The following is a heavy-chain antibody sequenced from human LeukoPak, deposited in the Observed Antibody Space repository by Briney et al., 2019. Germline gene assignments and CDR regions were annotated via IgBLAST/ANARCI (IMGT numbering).Heavy chain of an antibody. CDR2: ISGSGGST. J-gene: IGHJ4*02. D-gene: IGHD6-19*01. Sequence: GGSLRLSCAASGFTFSSYAMSWVRQAPGKGLEWVSAISGSGGSTYYADSVKGRFTISRDNSKNTLYLQMNSLRAEDTAVYYCAKDQDSGIAVAGSGPGYRGQGTLVTVSS. V-gene: IGHV3-23*01. CDR1: GFTFSSYA. CDR3: AKDQDSGIAVAGSGPGY.